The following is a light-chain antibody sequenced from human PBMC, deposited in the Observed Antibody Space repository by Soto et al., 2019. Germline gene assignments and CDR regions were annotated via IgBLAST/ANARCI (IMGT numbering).Light chain of an antibody. Sequence: EIELTQSPGTLSLSPGERATISCRASQSVSNSYLAWYQQKPGHAPMLLIYGASSRATGIPDRFSGSGSGTDFTLTISRLEPEDVAVYYCQQYGSAPYTFGQGTKLEIK. V-gene: IGKV3-20*01. J-gene: IGKJ2*01. CDR2: GAS. CDR3: QQYGSAPYT. CDR1: QSVSNSY.